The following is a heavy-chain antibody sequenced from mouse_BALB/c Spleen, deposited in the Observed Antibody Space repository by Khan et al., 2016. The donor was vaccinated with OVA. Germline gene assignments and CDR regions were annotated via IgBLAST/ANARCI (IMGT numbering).Heavy chain of an antibody. Sequence: QVQLKQSGAELVRPGASVKLSCKTSGYIFTSYWIHWVKQRSGQGLEWIAWIYPGTDNSYYNEKFKDKATLTADKSSSTAYMQLSSLKSEDSDVYCCAREEALYHFDHWGQGTTVTVSA. CDR3: AREEALYHFDH. CDR2: IYPGTDNS. D-gene: IGHD3-2*02. CDR1: GYIFTSYW. J-gene: IGHJ2*01. V-gene: IGHV1-76*01.